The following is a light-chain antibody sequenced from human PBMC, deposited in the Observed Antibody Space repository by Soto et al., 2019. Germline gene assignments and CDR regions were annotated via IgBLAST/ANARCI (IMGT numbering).Light chain of an antibody. Sequence: QSALTQPASVSGSPGQSITISCTGTSSDVWSYNLVSWYQQHPGKAPKLMIYEVSKRPSGVSNRFSGSKSGSTASLTISGLQAEDEADYYCCSYAGSSTFVFGGGTKLIVL. CDR3: CSYAGSSTFV. CDR1: SSDVWSYNL. CDR2: EVS. J-gene: IGLJ2*01. V-gene: IGLV2-23*02.